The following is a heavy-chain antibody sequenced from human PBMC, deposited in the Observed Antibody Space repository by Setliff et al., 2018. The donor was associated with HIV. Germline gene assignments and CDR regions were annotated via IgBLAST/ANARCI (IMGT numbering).Heavy chain of an antibody. J-gene: IGHJ5*02. D-gene: IGHD2-15*01. CDR2: INAGNGNT. CDR1: GYTFSSHS. Sequence: ASVKVSCKASGYTFSSHSIHWVRQAPGQGLEWMGWINAGNGNTKYSQKFQRRSTITRDTSASTVFMELSSLTSEDTAVYYCARDGCDGNKCYLYNWFDPWGQGTPVTVSS. V-gene: IGHV1-3*01. CDR3: ARDGCDGNKCYLYNWFDP.